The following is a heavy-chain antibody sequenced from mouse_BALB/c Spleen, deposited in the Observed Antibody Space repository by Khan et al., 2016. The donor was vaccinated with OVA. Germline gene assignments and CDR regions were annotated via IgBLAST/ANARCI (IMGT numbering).Heavy chain of an antibody. D-gene: IGHD2-10*01. CDR1: GFSLTNYG. V-gene: IGHV2-6-1*01. J-gene: IGHJ4*01. CDR2: IWSDGST. CDR3: ARQPYYHYYIMDY. Sequence: VQLQESGPGLVAPSQSLSITCTISGFSLTNYGVHWVRQPPGKGLEWLVVIWSDGSTSYNSALKSRLIISKDNSKSQVLLKMNSLQTDDTAMYYCARQPYYHYYIMDYWGQGTSVTVSS.